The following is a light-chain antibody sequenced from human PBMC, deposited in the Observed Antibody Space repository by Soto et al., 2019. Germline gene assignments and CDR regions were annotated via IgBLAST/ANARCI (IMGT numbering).Light chain of an antibody. CDR3: QLRSNWPPT. CDR2: DAS. J-gene: IGKJ1*01. V-gene: IGKV3-11*01. CDR1: QSVSSY. Sequence: EIVLTQSPATLSLSPGERATLSCRASQSVSSYLAWYQQKPGQAPRLLIYDASNRATGIPARFSGSGSGTDFTLTISSQEPEDFAVYYCQLRSNWPPTFGQGTKV.